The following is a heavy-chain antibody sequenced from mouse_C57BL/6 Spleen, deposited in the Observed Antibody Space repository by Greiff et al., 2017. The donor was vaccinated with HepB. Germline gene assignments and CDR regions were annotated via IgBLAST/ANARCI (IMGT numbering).Heavy chain of an antibody. CDR1: GYAFSSSW. J-gene: IGHJ2*01. CDR3: ARGIITTVVADY. D-gene: IGHD1-1*01. V-gene: IGHV1-82*01. CDR2: IYPGDGDT. Sequence: VKLQESGPELVKPGASVKISCKASGYAFSSSWMNWVKQRPGKGLEWIGRIYPGDGDTNYNGKFKGKATLTADKSSSTAYMQLSSLTSEDSAVYFCARGIITTVVADYWGQGTTLTVSS.